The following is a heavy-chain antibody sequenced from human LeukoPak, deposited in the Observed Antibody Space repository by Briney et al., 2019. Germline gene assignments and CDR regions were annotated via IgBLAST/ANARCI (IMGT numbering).Heavy chain of an antibody. J-gene: IGHJ4*02. D-gene: IGHD1-26*01. CDR1: GYTLPELS. CDR2: FEPEDAKT. Sequence: ASVKVSCKVSGYTLPELSIHWVRQSPGKGPEWMGGFEPEDAKTFYAQKFQGRITMTEDTSTNTGYMNLSSLRSEDTAIYYCATSRLGDSVSLDYWGQGSLVTVSS. CDR3: ATSRLGDSVSLDY. V-gene: IGHV1-24*01.